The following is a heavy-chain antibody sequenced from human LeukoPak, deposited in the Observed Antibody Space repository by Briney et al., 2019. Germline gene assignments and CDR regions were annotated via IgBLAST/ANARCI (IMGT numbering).Heavy chain of an antibody. CDR3: ARDRWWLDF. CDR1: GGSISSYY. Sequence: SETLSLTCTVSGGSISSYYWSWIRQPPGKGLEWIGYIYYSGSTNYNPSLKSRVTISVDTSKNQFSLKLSSVTAADTAVYYCARDRWWLDFWDQGTLVTVSS. CDR2: IYYSGST. D-gene: IGHD2-15*01. J-gene: IGHJ4*02. V-gene: IGHV4-59*01.